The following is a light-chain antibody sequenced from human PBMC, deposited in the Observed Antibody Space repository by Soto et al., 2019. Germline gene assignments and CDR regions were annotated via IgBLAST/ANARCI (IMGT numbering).Light chain of an antibody. V-gene: IGKV1-5*03. J-gene: IGKJ1*01. CDR3: QQYASYSPT. CDR1: QTISSW. CDR2: KAS. Sequence: DIQMAKSRSAVSGAVKERVSSTCRASQTISSWLAWYQQKPGKAPKLLIYKASRLESGVPSRFSGSGSETEFTLTFSGLKPGDSATYYCQQYASYSPTCGQGTKVDI.